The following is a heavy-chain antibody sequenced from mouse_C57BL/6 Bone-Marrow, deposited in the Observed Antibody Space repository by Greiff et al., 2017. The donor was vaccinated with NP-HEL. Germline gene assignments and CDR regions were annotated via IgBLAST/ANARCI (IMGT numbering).Heavy chain of an antibody. CDR1: GFSLTSYG. Sequence: QVQLQQSGPGLVQPSQSLSITCTVSGFSLTSYGVHWVRQSPGKGLEWLGVIWSGGSTDYNAAFISRLSISKDNSKSQVFFKMNSLQAYDTAIYYCARNLDYWGQGTTLTVSS. J-gene: IGHJ2*01. CDR3: ARNLDY. V-gene: IGHV2-2*01. CDR2: IWSGGST.